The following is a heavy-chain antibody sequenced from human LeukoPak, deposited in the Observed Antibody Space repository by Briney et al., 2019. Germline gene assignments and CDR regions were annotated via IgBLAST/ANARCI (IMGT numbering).Heavy chain of an antibody. CDR3: AKDRYDFRTGQYAYYFFDY. D-gene: IGHD3-3*01. CDR1: GFTFNNFA. Sequence: PGGSLRLSCAASGFTFNNFAMHWVRQAPGKGLEWVAFIRYDGSDQFYADSLKGRFTISRDNSKNTLYLQMDSLRAEDTAVYYCAKDRYDFRTGQYAYYFFDYWGQGTLVTVSS. J-gene: IGHJ4*02. CDR2: IRYDGSDQ. V-gene: IGHV3-30*02.